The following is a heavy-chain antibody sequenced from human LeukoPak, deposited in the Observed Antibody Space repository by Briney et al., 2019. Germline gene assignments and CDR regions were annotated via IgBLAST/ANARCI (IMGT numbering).Heavy chain of an antibody. Sequence: ASVKVSCKASGYTFTGYYMHWVRQAPGQGLEWMGWINPNSGGTNYAQKFQGRVTMTRDTSISTAYMELSRLRSDDTAVYYCARGRGSSWYLYYYYGMDVWGQGTTVTVSS. CDR3: ARGRGSSWYLYYYYGMDV. V-gene: IGHV1-2*02. CDR1: GYTFTGYY. CDR2: INPNSGGT. D-gene: IGHD6-13*01. J-gene: IGHJ6*02.